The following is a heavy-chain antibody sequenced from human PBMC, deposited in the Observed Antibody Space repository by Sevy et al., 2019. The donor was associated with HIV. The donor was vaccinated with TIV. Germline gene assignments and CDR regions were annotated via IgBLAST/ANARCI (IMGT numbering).Heavy chain of an antibody. D-gene: IGHD2-21*01. CDR2: IYHSGST. CDR1: GGSISSGGYS. V-gene: IGHV4-30-2*01. J-gene: IGHJ4*02. Sequence: SETLSLTCAVPGGSISSGGYSWSWIRQPPGKGLEWIGYIYHSGSTYYNPSLKSRVTISVDRSKNQFSLKLSSVTAADTAVYYCARDKGDFGYFDYWGQGTLVTVSS. CDR3: ARDKGDFGYFDY.